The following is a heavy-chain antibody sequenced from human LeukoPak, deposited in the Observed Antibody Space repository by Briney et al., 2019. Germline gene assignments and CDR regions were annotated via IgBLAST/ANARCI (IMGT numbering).Heavy chain of an antibody. V-gene: IGHV4-39*07. CDR3: AREGIIASWFDP. CDR1: GGSISSSSYY. CDR2: IYYSGST. J-gene: IGHJ5*02. Sequence: TPSETLSLTCTVSGGSISSSSYYWGWIRQPPGKGLEWIGSIYYSGSTYYNPSLKSRVTISVDTSKNQFSLKLSSVTAADTAVYYCAREGIIASWFDPWGQGTLVTVSS. D-gene: IGHD3-16*02.